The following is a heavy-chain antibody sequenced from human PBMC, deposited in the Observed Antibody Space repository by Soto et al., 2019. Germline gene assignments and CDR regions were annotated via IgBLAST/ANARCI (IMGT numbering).Heavy chain of an antibody. CDR2: ISPNGQGI. CDR3: AKDRGYPRDYFHY. D-gene: IGHD6-13*01. V-gene: IGHV3-23*01. Sequence: EVQLLETGGGLVQPGGSLRLSCAASGFTLNNYGMSWVRQAPGKGLEWVSAISPNGQGIYYADSVKGRFIIVKDNSKNTVFLHMDSLTADDTAVYYCAKDRGYPRDYFHYWGQGTLVTVSS. J-gene: IGHJ4*02. CDR1: GFTLNNYG.